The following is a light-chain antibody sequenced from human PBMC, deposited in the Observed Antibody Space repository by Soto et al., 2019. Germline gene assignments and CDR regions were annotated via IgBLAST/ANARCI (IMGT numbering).Light chain of an antibody. J-gene: IGLJ7*01. CDR2: VNRDGSH. V-gene: IGLV4-69*01. CDR1: SGYSSYA. CDR3: QTWGTGIAV. Sequence: QSVLTQSPSASASLGASVKLTCTLSSGYSSYAIAWHQQQPEKGPRYLMKVNRDGSHNKGDGIPDRFSGSSSGAERYLTISSLQSEYEADYYCQTWGTGIAVFGGGTQLTVL.